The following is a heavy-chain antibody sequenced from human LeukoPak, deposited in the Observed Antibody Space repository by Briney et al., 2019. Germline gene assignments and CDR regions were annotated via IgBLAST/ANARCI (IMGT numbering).Heavy chain of an antibody. V-gene: IGHV1-69*13. Sequence: SVKVSCKASGGTFSSYAISWVRQAPGQGLEGMGGIIPIFGTANYAQKFQGRVTITADESTSTAYMELSSLRSEDTAVYYCAQRGYYDSSGYYYPLDYWGQGTLVTVSS. J-gene: IGHJ4*02. CDR2: IIPIFGTA. CDR3: AQRGYYDSSGYYYPLDY. D-gene: IGHD3-22*01. CDR1: GGTFSSYA.